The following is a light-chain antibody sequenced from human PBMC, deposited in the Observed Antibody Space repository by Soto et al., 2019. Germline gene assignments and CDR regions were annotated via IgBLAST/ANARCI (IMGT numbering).Light chain of an antibody. CDR1: SSDVGGYNY. J-gene: IGLJ2*01. CDR3: SSYTLSTPPHVL. Sequence: QSALTQPASVSGSPGQSITISCTGTSSDVGGYNYVSWYQQHPGKAPKLMIYDVSNRPSGVSNRFSGSKSGKTASLTISGLQTEDEADYYCSSYTLSTPPHVLFGGGTQLTVL. V-gene: IGLV2-14*01. CDR2: DVS.